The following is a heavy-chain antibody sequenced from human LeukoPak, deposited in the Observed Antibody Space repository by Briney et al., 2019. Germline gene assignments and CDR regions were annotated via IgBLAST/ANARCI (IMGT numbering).Heavy chain of an antibody. J-gene: IGHJ5*02. CDR1: GYTVTAHY. D-gene: IGHD4/OR15-4a*01. Sequence: ALVKVSCKASGYTVTAHYLHWARQAPGQGLEWMGWINPKTGDTTYAQSFRGTVTMTWDTSITTAYMELISLRSDDTAMYYCARAYEYGWFDPWGRGTQVTVSS. CDR2: INPKTGDT. V-gene: IGHV1-2*02. CDR3: ARAYEYGWFDP.